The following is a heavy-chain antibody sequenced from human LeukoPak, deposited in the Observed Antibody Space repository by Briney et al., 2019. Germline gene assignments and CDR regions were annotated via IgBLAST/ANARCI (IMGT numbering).Heavy chain of an antibody. CDR3: AKGGVSDSGSWYGDYFDY. CDR1: GFMFSSYG. Sequence: GGSLRLSCAASGFMFSSYGMHWVRQAPGKGLEWVAVISYDGSNKYYVDSVKGRFTISRDNSKNTLYLQLNSLRTEDTAVYYCAKGGVSDSGSWYGDYFDYWGQGTLVTVSS. J-gene: IGHJ4*02. D-gene: IGHD6-13*01. CDR2: ISYDGSNK. V-gene: IGHV3-30*18.